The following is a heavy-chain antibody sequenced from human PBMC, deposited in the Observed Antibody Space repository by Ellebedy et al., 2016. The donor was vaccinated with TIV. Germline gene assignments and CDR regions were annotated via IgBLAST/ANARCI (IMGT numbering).Heavy chain of an antibody. CDR3: ASGLGVRKMNDFDF. V-gene: IGHV4-31*03. CDR2: IYYSGST. CDR1: GGSISSGGYY. Sequence: MPSETLSLTCTVSGGSISSGGYYWSWFRQHPVKGLEWFGSIYYSGSTYFNLSLMIRVTISVDTSQNQFSLRLSSVTAADTALYYCASGLGVRKMNDFDFWGQGTMVTVSS. J-gene: IGHJ3*01. D-gene: IGHD2-8*02.